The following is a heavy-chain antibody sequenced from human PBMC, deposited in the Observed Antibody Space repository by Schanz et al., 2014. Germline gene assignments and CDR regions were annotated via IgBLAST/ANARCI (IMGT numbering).Heavy chain of an antibody. Sequence: EVQVVESGGGLVRPGGSLRLSCSGFTVSAYSANWVRQAPGKGLEWVSSISSSGGHIYYADSVKGRFTITRDIAKNSLSLQMGSLRAEDMAVYYCARSMGCSRSSCYCDYWGQGTLVTVSS. CDR3: ARSMGCSRSSCYCDY. V-gene: IGHV3-21*02. D-gene: IGHD2-2*01. J-gene: IGHJ4*02. CDR2: ISSSGGHI. CDR1: GFTVSAYS.